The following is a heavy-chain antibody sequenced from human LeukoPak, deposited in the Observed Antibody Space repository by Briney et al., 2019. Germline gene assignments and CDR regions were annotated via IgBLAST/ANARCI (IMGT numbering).Heavy chain of an antibody. CDR3: AIPSHSRWGAFDI. CDR2: ISSSSSYI. D-gene: IGHD5-12*01. V-gene: IGHV3-21*01. Sequence: GGSLRLSCAASGFTFSSYSMNWVRQAPGEGLEWVSSISSSSSYIYYADSVKGRFTISRDTAKNSLYLQMNSLRAEDTAVYYCAIPSHSRWGAFDIWGKGTMVTVSS. CDR1: GFTFSSYS. J-gene: IGHJ3*02.